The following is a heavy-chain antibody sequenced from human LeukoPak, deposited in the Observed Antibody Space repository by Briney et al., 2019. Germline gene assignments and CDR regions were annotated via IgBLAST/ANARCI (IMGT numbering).Heavy chain of an antibody. Sequence: GGSLKLSCAASGFDFRGSAMHWVRQASGKGLEWVGRIRSEGRGYATSYAASVKGRFTISRDDSKNTAYLQMNSLKSEDTAVYYCTRLYFGEATVTTTVDFWGQGTLVTVSS. D-gene: IGHD4-17*01. J-gene: IGHJ4*02. V-gene: IGHV3-73*01. CDR3: TRLYFGEATVTTTVDF. CDR2: IRSEGRGYAT. CDR1: GFDFRGSA.